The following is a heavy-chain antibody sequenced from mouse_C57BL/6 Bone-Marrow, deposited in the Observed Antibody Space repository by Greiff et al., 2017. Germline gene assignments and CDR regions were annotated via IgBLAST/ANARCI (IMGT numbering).Heavy chain of an antibody. Sequence: QVQLQQPGAELVRPGTSVKLSCKASGYTFTSYWMHWVKQRPGQGLEWIGVIDPSDSYTNYNQKFKGKATLTVDTSSSTAYMQLSSLTSEDSAVYYCARSTGTWDYAMDYWGQGTSVTVSS. J-gene: IGHJ4*01. CDR2: IDPSDSYT. CDR1: GYTFTSYW. CDR3: ARSTGTWDYAMDY. D-gene: IGHD4-1*01. V-gene: IGHV1-59*01.